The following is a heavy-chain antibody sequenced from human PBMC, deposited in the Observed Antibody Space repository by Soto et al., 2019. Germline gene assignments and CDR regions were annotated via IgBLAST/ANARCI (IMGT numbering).Heavy chain of an antibody. Sequence: ASVKVSCKASGYTFTSYGISWVRQAPGQGLEWMGWISAYNGNTNYAQKLQGRVTMTTDTSTSTAYMELRSLRSDDTAVYYCAKDPRQWLEPSWWFDPWGQGTLVTVSS. CDR2: ISAYNGNT. CDR3: AKDPRQWLEPSWWFDP. V-gene: IGHV1-18*01. CDR1: GYTFTSYG. J-gene: IGHJ5*02. D-gene: IGHD6-19*01.